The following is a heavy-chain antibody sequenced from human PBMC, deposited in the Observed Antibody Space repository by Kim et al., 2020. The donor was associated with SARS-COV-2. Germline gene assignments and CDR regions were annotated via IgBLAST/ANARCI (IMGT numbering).Heavy chain of an antibody. CDR2: IYYSGST. V-gene: IGHV4-30-4*01. CDR1: GGSISSGDYY. CDR3: ARNRLKTVLWFGDPGGWFDP. Sequence: SETLSLTCTVSGGSISSGDYYWSWIRQPPGKGLEWIGYIYYSGSTYYNPSLKSRVTISVDTSKNQFSLKLSSVTAADTAVYYCARNRLKTVLWFGDPGGWFDPWGQGTLVTVSS. D-gene: IGHD3-10*01. J-gene: IGHJ5*02.